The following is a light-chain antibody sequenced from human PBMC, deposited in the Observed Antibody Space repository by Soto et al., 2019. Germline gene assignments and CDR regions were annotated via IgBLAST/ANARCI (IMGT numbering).Light chain of an antibody. CDR3: QQYSNTPQS. Sequence: DIVMTQSPDSLAVSLGERATINCKSSQSVLYSSNNKNYLAWYQQKPGQPPRLLIYRASTRESGVPDRFSGSGSGTDFTLTISSLQAEDVAVYYCQQYSNTPQSFGQGTKVEIK. V-gene: IGKV4-1*01. CDR1: QSVLYSSNNKNY. CDR2: RAS. J-gene: IGKJ1*01.